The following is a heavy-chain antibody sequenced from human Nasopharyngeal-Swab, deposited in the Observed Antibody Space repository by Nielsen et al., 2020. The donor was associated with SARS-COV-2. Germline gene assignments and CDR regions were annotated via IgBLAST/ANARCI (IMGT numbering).Heavy chain of an antibody. D-gene: IGHD2-2*01. Sequence: SETLSLTCTVSGGSISSGDYYWTWIRQPPGKGLEWIGYIYFSGSTSYNPSLKSRLTISVDTSKSQFSLKLSPVTAADTAVYYCARGLLGFCSSGSCYRLFDPWGQGTLVTVSS. CDR2: IYFSGST. CDR1: GGSISSGDYY. J-gene: IGHJ5*02. V-gene: IGHV4-30-4*08. CDR3: ARGLLGFCSSGSCYRLFDP.